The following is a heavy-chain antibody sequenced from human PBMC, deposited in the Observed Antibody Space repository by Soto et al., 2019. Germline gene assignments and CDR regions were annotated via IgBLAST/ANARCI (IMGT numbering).Heavy chain of an antibody. V-gene: IGHV4-39*02. J-gene: IGHJ5*02. CDR1: GGSISSSSYY. CDR3: ARDWFDP. Sequence: SETLSLTCTVSGGSISSSSYYWGWIRQPPGKGLEWIGSIYYSGSTYYNPSLKSRVTISRDNAKNSLYLQMNSLRAEDTAVYYCARDWFDPWGQGTLVTVSS. CDR2: IYYSGST.